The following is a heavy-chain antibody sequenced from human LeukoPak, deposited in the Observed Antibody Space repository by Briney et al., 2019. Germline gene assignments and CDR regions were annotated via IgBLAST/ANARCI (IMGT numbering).Heavy chain of an antibody. J-gene: IGHJ4*02. D-gene: IGHD3-10*01. V-gene: IGHV2-70*11. CDR1: GFSLSTSGMC. Sequence: SGPTLVNPTQTLTLTCTFSGFSLSTSGMCVSWIRQPPGKALEWLARIDWDDDKYYNTSLKTRLTISKDTSKNQVVLTMTNMDPVDTATYYCARIGGSLRGIIAYYFDYWGQGTLVTVSS. CDR2: IDWDDDK. CDR3: ARIGGSLRGIIAYYFDY.